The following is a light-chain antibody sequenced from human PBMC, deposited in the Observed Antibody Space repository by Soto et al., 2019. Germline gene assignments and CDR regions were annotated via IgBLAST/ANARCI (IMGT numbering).Light chain of an antibody. CDR1: ESISIW. J-gene: IGKJ1*01. CDR3: QQYNSYPWT. CDR2: KAS. V-gene: IGKV1-5*03. Sequence: DIQMTQSPATLSASVGDTVTITCRASESISIWLAWYQQKPGKAPKLLIYKASSLESGVPSRFSGSGAGTDFTLTISSLQPDDFATYYCQQYNSYPWTFGQGTKVDIK.